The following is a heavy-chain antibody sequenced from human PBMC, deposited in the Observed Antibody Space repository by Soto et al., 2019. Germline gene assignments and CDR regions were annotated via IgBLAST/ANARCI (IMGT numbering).Heavy chain of an antibody. D-gene: IGHD6-13*01. CDR2: ISYDGSNK. CDR1: GFTFSSYG. V-gene: IGHV3-30*18. Sequence: QVQLVESGGGVVQPGRSLRLSCAASGFTFSSYGMHWVRQAPGKGLEWVAVISYDGSNKYYADSVKGRFTISRDNSKNTLYLQKNSLRAEDTAVYYCAKDPGIAAAEGWFDPWGQGTLVTVSS. CDR3: AKDPGIAAAEGWFDP. J-gene: IGHJ5*02.